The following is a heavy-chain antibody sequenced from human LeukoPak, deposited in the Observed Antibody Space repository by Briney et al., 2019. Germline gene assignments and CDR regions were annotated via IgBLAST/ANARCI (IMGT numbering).Heavy chain of an antibody. J-gene: IGHJ4*02. V-gene: IGHV3-21*01. Sequence: GGSLRLSCAASGFTFSSYSMNWVRQAPGKGLEWVSSISSSSSYIYYADSVKGRLTISRDNAKNSLYLQMNSLRAEDTAVYYCARGPMVVTPIDCWGQGTLATVSS. CDR1: GFTFSSYS. CDR3: ARGPMVVTPIDC. CDR2: ISSSSSYI. D-gene: IGHD4-23*01.